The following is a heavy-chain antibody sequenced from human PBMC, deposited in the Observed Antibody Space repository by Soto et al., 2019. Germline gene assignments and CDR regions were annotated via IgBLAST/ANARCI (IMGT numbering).Heavy chain of an antibody. D-gene: IGHD6-6*01. V-gene: IGHV3-23*01. Sequence: GGSLRLSXAASGFTVSSLAMSWVRQVPGEGLEWVSGISGSGDSTYSAASVKGRFTISRDISKNTLYLQMNSLRAEDTAVYYCARIGYSSSCFDYWGQGIPVTVSS. CDR2: ISGSGDST. CDR3: ARIGYSSSCFDY. CDR1: GFTVSSLA. J-gene: IGHJ4*02.